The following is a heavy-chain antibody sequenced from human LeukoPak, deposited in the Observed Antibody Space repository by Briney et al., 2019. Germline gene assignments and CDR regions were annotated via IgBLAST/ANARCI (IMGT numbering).Heavy chain of an antibody. CDR1: GGSISSYY. CDR3: ARHSSSWWRFAY. CDR2: IYYSGST. J-gene: IGHJ4*02. D-gene: IGHD6-13*01. V-gene: IGHV4-59*01. Sequence: SETLSLTCTGSGGSISSYYWSWIRQPPGKGLEWIGDIYYSGSTNYNPSLKSRFTISVGTSNNRFSLKLSSVTAADTAVYYCARHSSSWWRFAYWGQGTLVTVHS.